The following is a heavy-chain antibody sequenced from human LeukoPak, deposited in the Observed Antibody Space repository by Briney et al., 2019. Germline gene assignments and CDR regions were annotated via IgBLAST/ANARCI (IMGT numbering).Heavy chain of an antibody. CDR2: IYTSGST. Sequence: SETLSLTCTVSGGSISSGSYYWSWIRQPAGKGLEWIGRIYTSGSTNYNPSLKSRVTISVDTSKNQFSLKLSSVTAADTAVYYCAREFKDGYFYWGQGTLVTVSS. D-gene: IGHD5-24*01. CDR1: GGSISSGSYY. V-gene: IGHV4-61*02. CDR3: AREFKDGYFY. J-gene: IGHJ4*02.